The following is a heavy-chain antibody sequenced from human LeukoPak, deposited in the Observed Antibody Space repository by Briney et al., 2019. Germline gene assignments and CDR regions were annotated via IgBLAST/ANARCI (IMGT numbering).Heavy chain of an antibody. CDR1: GYTFTSYD. D-gene: IGHD2-15*01. J-gene: IGHJ6*03. CDR3: ARDGGYCSGGSCYDSYYYYYYMDV. CDR2: MNPNSGNT. V-gene: IGHV1-8*01. Sequence: GASVKVSCKASGYTFTSYDINWVRQATGQGLEWMGWMNPNSGNTGYAQKFQGRVTMTRNTSISTAYMELSSLRSEDTAVYYCARDGGYCSGGSCYDSYYYYYYMDVWGKGTTVTVSS.